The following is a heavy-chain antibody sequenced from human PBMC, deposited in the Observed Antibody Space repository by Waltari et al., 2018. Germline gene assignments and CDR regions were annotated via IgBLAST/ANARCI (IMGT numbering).Heavy chain of an antibody. V-gene: IGHV4-34*01. CDR3: ARADRGPRSGSSATPAWGP. J-gene: IGHJ5*02. CDR2: INPRGTA. CDR1: GGSFTFFY. D-gene: IGHD1-26*01. Sequence: QVQLQQWGAGLLKPSETLSLTCAVSGGSFTFFYWTWIRQPPGKGLEWIGEINPRGTATDSRTLRGRVSISSDTSKNQFSRKLTSVTAADTAVYDCARADRGPRSGSSATPAWGPWGQGTLVTVSS.